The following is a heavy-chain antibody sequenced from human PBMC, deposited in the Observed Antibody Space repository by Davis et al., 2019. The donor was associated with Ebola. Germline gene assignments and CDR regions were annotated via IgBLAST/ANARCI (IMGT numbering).Heavy chain of an antibody. CDR1: GFTFSGSA. CDR2: IRSKPISYAT. CDR3: TRLMTTVIRGGLGYYGMDV. V-gene: IGHV3-73*01. D-gene: IGHD4-17*01. Sequence: GESLKISCAASGFTFSGSAMHWVRQASGKGLEWVGRIRSKPISYATAYAASVKGRFTISRDDSKNTAYLQMNSLKTEDTAVYYCTRLMTTVIRGGLGYYGMDVWGQGTTVTVSS. J-gene: IGHJ6*02.